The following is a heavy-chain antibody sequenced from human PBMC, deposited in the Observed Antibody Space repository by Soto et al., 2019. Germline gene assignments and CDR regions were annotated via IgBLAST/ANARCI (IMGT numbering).Heavy chain of an antibody. CDR3: ARAVGSDYGDYEYYFDY. CDR1: GYTFTSYG. Sequence: ASVKVSCKASGYTFTSYGISWVRQAPGQGLEWMGWISAYNGNTNYAQKLKGRVTMTTDTSTSTAYMELRSLRSDDTALYYCARAVGSDYGDYEYYFDYWGQGTLVTVS. J-gene: IGHJ4*02. D-gene: IGHD4-17*01. V-gene: IGHV1-18*01. CDR2: ISAYNGNT.